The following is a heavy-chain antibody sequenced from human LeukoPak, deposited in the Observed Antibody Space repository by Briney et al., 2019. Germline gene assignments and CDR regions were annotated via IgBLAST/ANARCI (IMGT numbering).Heavy chain of an antibody. CDR1: GVSFSGYY. V-gene: IGHV4-34*01. D-gene: IGHD1-26*01. CDR2: INHSGST. CDR3: ARSRGGSYYYYYYYGMDV. J-gene: IGHJ6*02. Sequence: PSETLSLTCAVYGVSFSGYYWSWLRQPPGKGLEWIGEINHSGSTNYNPSLKSRVTISVDTSKNQFSLKLSSVTAADTAVYYCARSRGGSYYYYYYYGMDVWGQGTTVTVSS.